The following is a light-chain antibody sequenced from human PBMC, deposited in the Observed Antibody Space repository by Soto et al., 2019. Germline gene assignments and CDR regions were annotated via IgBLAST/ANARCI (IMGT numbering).Light chain of an antibody. CDR2: AVS. J-gene: IGKJ4*01. CDR3: QQTFVSPLT. Sequence: DVQLTQSPSSLSASVGDRVTIACRASQTIGTSLNWYQHRPGRAPKPLMYAVSSLQSGVPSRFSGSGSGTDFTLTISSLHPEDFATYYCQQTFVSPLTFGGGTNVDIK. CDR1: QTIGTS. V-gene: IGKV1-39*01.